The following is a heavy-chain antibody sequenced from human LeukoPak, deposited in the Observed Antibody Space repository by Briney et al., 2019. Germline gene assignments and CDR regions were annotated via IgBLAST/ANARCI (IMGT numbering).Heavy chain of an antibody. CDR2: IYDSGST. Sequence: PSETLSLTCTVSGGSISSYYWSWIRQPPGKGLEWIGYIYDSGSTNYNPSLKSRVTISVDTSKNQFSLKLSSVTAADTAVYYCARQTVHQSEGWFDPWGQGTLVTVSS. J-gene: IGHJ5*02. CDR3: ARQTVHQSEGWFDP. V-gene: IGHV4-59*08. D-gene: IGHD4-17*01. CDR1: GGSISSYY.